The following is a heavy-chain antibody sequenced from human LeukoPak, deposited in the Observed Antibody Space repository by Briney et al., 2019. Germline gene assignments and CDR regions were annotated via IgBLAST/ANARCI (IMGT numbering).Heavy chain of an antibody. Sequence: SETLSLTCTVSGGSISSHYWSWIRQPPGKGLEWIGYIYYSGSTNYNPSLKSRVTISVDTSKNQFSLKLSSVTAADTAVYFCARVEPYSYYFGMDVWGRGTTVTVSS. CDR1: GGSISSHY. V-gene: IGHV4-59*08. CDR3: ARVEPYSYYFGMDV. CDR2: IYYSGST. J-gene: IGHJ6*02. D-gene: IGHD1-26*01.